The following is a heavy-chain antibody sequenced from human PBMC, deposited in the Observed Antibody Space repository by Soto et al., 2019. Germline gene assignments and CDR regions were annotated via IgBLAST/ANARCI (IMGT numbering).Heavy chain of an antibody. CDR1: GFTFSNYA. Sequence: EVQLLESGGGLVQPGGSLRLSCAASGFTFSNYAMSWVHQAPGKGLEWVSAISGSAGGTYYADSVRGRFTISRDNSKNTLYLQMNSLRAEDTAVYYCAKDKANYDSSGYYFGGAFDIWGQGTMVTVSS. V-gene: IGHV3-23*01. D-gene: IGHD3-22*01. J-gene: IGHJ3*02. CDR3: AKDKANYDSSGYYFGGAFDI. CDR2: ISGSAGGT.